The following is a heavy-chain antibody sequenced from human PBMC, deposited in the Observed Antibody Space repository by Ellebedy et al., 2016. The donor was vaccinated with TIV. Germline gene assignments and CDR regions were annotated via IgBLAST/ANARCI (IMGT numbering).Heavy chain of an antibody. CDR1: RYTFTGYY. CDR2: INPNSGGT. V-gene: IGHV1-2*02. D-gene: IGHD6-6*01. Sequence: ASVKVSCKASRYTFTGYYMHWVRQAPGQGLEWMGWINPNSGGTNYAQKFQGRVTMTRDTSISTAYMELSRPRSDDTAVYYCARDYSSSTDFDYWGQGTLVTVSS. J-gene: IGHJ4*02. CDR3: ARDYSSSTDFDY.